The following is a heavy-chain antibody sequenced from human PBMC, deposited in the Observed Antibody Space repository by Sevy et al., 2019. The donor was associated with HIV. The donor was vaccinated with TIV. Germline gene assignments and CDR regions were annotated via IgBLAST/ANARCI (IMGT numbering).Heavy chain of an antibody. V-gene: IGHV3-21*01. Sequence: GGSLRLSCAASGFTVSSNTMNWVRQAPGKGLEWVSSISSSTSYIYYADSVKGRFTLSRDNAKNSLYLQMNSLRVEDTAVDYCARDVASTMGYYYGMDVWGQGTTVTVSS. D-gene: IGHD5-12*01. CDR2: ISSSTSYI. CDR3: ARDVASTMGYYYGMDV. J-gene: IGHJ6*02. CDR1: GFTVSSNT.